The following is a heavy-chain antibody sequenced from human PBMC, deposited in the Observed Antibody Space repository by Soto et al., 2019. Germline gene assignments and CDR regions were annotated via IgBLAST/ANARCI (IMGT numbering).Heavy chain of an antibody. CDR2: ISAYSGNT. CDR1: GYTFTSYG. V-gene: IGHV1-18*01. J-gene: IGHJ6*02. D-gene: IGHD3-3*01. Sequence: GASVKVSCKASGYTFTSYGISWVRQAPGQGLEWMGWISAYSGNTNYAQKLQGRVTMTTDTSTSTAYMELRSLRSDDTAVYYCARPRFLEWSYGMDVWGQGTTVTVSS. CDR3: ARPRFLEWSYGMDV.